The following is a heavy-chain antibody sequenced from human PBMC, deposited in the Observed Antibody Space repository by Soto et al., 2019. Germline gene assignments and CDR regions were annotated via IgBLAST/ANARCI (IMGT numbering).Heavy chain of an antibody. Sequence: QVQLVESGGGVVQPGRSLRLSCAASGFTFSSYGMHWVRQAPGKGLEWVALISYDGDYRYYADSVKGRFTISRDNTKNTVFLQMKGLRTEDTALYYCAKKSPYFYAVDVRGLGTPVTVSS. CDR3: AKKSPYFYAVDV. V-gene: IGHV3-30*18. CDR2: ISYDGDYR. J-gene: IGHJ6*02. CDR1: GFTFSSYG.